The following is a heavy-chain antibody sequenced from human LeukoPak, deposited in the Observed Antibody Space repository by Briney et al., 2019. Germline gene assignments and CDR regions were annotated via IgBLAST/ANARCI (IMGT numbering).Heavy chain of an antibody. CDR1: GFTFSDYY. Sequence: GGSLRLSCVASGFTFSDYYMGWIRQAPGRGLEWLANIKQNGREIHYVDFVKDRFTISRDNAKNSLYLQMDSLRADDTAVYFCARVAWTTIYFDNWGQGTLVTVSS. V-gene: IGHV3-7*01. CDR3: ARVAWTTIYFDN. D-gene: IGHD3/OR15-3a*01. J-gene: IGHJ4*02. CDR2: IKQNGREI.